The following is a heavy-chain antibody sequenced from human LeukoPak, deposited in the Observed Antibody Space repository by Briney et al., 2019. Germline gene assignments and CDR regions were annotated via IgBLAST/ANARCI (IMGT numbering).Heavy chain of an antibody. Sequence: PGGSLRLSCAASGFTFSSYAMHWVRQAPGKGLEWVANIKQDGSEKYYVDSVKGRFTISRDNAKNSLYLQMNSLRAEDTAVYYCARDYCSGGSCWGGAFDIWGQGTMVTVSS. D-gene: IGHD2-15*01. CDR1: GFTFSSYA. CDR2: IKQDGSEK. V-gene: IGHV3-7*01. CDR3: ARDYCSGGSCWGGAFDI. J-gene: IGHJ3*02.